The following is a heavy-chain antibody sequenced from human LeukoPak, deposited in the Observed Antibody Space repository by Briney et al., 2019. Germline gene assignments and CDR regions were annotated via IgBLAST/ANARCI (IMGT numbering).Heavy chain of an antibody. CDR1: GDSISSTYY. CDR2: MHQSGNT. D-gene: IGHD6-19*01. Sequence: SETLSLTCTVSGDSISSTYYWAWIRQSPGKGLEWIGSMHQSGNTYYNPSLESRITISVDTSKNQFSLKVSSVTAADTAVYYCARGQWQDAFDIWGQGTMITVSP. V-gene: IGHV4-38-2*02. J-gene: IGHJ3*02. CDR3: ARGQWQDAFDI.